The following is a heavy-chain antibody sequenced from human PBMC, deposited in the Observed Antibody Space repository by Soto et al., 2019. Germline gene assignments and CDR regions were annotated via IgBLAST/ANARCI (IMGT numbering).Heavy chain of an antibody. CDR2: IIPIFDIT. V-gene: IGHV1-69*13. CDR3: VSAAEAGYSSNHHHYYASDC. Sequence: SVKVSCKASGGTFRSYSISWVRQAPGQGLEWMGGIIPIFDITNYAQKFEGRVTITADESTSTSYMELSRLGSDDTAVYYCVSAAEAGYSSNHHHYYASDCWCQGTTVTVS. D-gene: IGHD3-22*01. CDR1: GGTFRSYS. J-gene: IGHJ6*02.